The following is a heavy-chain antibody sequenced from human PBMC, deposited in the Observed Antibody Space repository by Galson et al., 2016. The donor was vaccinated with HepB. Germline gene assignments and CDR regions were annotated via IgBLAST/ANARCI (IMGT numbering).Heavy chain of an antibody. D-gene: IGHD3-3*01. CDR3: ARDRSRFSSGYYTGARDVFAI. Sequence: SLRLSCAASGFSISTYTMNWVRQAPGKGLEWISYISSSGAYVDYADSVKGRFTISRENAKNSLYLQMNSLRAEDTAVYYCARDRSRFSSGYYTGARDVFAIWGQGTVVTVSS. V-gene: IGHV3-21*01. CDR2: ISSSGAYV. CDR1: GFSISTYT. J-gene: IGHJ3*02.